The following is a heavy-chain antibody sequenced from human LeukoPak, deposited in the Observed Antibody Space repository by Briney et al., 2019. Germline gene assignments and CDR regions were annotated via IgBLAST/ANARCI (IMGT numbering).Heavy chain of an antibody. V-gene: IGHV3-23*01. CDR2: ISGSGDST. CDR1: GFTFSIYA. D-gene: IGHD3-16*02. CDR3: AKDIWGYPLSPIDY. J-gene: IGHJ4*02. Sequence: GGSLRLSCAASGFTFSIYAMNWVRQAPGKGLEWVSSISGSGDSTYYADSVKGRFTISRDNSENTLYVQMNSLRAEDTAAYYCAKDIWGYPLSPIDYWGQGTLVTVSS.